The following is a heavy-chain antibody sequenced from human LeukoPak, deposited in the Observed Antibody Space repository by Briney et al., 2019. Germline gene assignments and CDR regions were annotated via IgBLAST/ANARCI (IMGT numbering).Heavy chain of an antibody. CDR1: GFTFNNG. D-gene: IGHD3-22*01. CDR2: ITSSSSYI. Sequence: GGSLRLSCAGSGFTFNNGMTWVRQAPGKGLEWVSSITSSSSYIYYADSVKGRFTISRDNAKNSLYLQMNSLRAEDTAVYYCARHVVAVGFDYWGQGTLVTVSS. CDR3: ARHVVAVGFDY. J-gene: IGHJ4*02. V-gene: IGHV3-21*01.